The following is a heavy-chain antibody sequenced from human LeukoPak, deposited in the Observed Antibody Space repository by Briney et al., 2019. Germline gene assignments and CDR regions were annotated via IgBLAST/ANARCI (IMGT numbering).Heavy chain of an antibody. J-gene: IGHJ4*02. CDR2: IYSGGST. CDR3: ARVNYGSGSYWGYNAYYFDY. V-gene: IGHV3-53*05. CDR1: GFTVSSNC. Sequence: GGSLRLSCAASGFTVSSNCMSWVRQAPGKGLEWVSVIYSGGSTYYADSVKGRFTISRDNSKNTLYLQMNSLRAEDTAVYYCARVNYGSGSYWGYNAYYFDYWGQGTLVTVSS. D-gene: IGHD3-10*01.